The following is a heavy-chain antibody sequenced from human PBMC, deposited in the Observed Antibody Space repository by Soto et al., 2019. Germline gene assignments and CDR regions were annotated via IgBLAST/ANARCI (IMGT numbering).Heavy chain of an antibody. V-gene: IGHV4-4*02. Sequence: QVQLQESGPGLVKPSGTLSLTCAVSGGSISSSNWWSWVRQHPGKGLEWIGEIYHSGSTNYNTSRKSRVTISVDKSKNQFTLKLSSVTAADTAVYYFARGPGYSSSWQGVFGYWGQGTLVTVSS. CDR1: GGSISSSNW. J-gene: IGHJ4*02. CDR2: IYHSGST. CDR3: ARGPGYSSSWQGVFGY. D-gene: IGHD6-13*01.